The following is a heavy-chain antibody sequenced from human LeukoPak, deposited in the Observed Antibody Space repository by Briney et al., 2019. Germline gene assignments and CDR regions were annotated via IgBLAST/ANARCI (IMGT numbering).Heavy chain of an antibody. Sequence: GGSLRLSCAASGITFSSHWMSWVRQAAGKGLEWVANIKQDGSEKYYVDSVKGRFTISRDNAKNSLYLQVNSLRAEDTAVYYCARNLRPGSSYGYYYGMDVWGQGTTVTVSS. CDR2: IKQDGSEK. CDR3: ARNLRPGSSYGYYYGMDV. J-gene: IGHJ6*02. V-gene: IGHV3-7*01. CDR1: GITFSSHW. D-gene: IGHD3-10*01.